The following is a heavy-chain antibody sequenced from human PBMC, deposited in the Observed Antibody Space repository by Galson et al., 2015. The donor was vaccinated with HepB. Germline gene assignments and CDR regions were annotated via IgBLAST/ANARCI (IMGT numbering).Heavy chain of an antibody. CDR2: IIPTFGTA. V-gene: IGHV1-69*13. Sequence: SVKVSCKASGGTFSSYAISWVRQAPGQGLEWMGGIIPTFGTANYAQKFQGRVTITADESTSTAYMELSSLRSEDTAVYYCARGGGAYCGGDCYWYFQHWGQGTLVTVSS. CDR3: ARGGGAYCGGDCYWYFQH. CDR1: GGTFSSYA. D-gene: IGHD2-21*02. J-gene: IGHJ1*01.